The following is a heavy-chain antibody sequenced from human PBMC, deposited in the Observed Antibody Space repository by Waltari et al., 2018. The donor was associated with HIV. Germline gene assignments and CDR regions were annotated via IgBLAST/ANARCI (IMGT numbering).Heavy chain of an antibody. V-gene: IGHV3-30*09. CDR1: GFTFNSYA. D-gene: IGHD1-1*01. CDR2: ISYDGTYK. Sequence: QVQLVESGGGVVQPGRSLRLSCAASGFTFNSYAISWVRQAPGKGLEWVAGISYDGTYKYYADSVKGRFAISRDNSKNTLYLQMNSLTNEDTAVFYCARGYNWNVRSLGYFDYWGQGTLVTVSS. J-gene: IGHJ4*02. CDR3: ARGYNWNVRSLGYFDY.